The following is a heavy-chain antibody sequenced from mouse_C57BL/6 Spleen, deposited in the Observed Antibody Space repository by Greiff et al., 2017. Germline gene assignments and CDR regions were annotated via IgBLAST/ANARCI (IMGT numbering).Heavy chain of an antibody. CDR3: ARYYGSSSWFAY. V-gene: IGHV1-55*01. D-gene: IGHD1-1*01. CDR1: GYTFTSYW. J-gene: IGHJ3*01. CDR2: IYPGSGST. Sequence: QVQLQQPGAELVKPGASVKMSCKASGYTFTSYWITWVKQRPGQGLEWIGDIYPGSGSTNYNEKFKSKATLTVDTSSSTAYMQLSSLTSEDSAVDYCARYYGSSSWFAYWGQGTLVTVSA.